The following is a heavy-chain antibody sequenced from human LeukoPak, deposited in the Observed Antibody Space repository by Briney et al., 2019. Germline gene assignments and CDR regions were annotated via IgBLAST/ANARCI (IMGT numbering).Heavy chain of an antibody. J-gene: IGHJ4*02. CDR1: GGSISSGGYY. D-gene: IGHD5-24*01. Sequence: SQTLSLTCTVSGGSISSGGYYWSWIRQHPGKGLEWLGYIYYSGSTYYNPSLKSRVTISVDTSKNQFSLKLSSVTAADTAVYYCARESRRDGYNYVLYWGQGTLVTVSS. V-gene: IGHV4-31*03. CDR3: ARESRRDGYNYVLY. CDR2: IYYSGST.